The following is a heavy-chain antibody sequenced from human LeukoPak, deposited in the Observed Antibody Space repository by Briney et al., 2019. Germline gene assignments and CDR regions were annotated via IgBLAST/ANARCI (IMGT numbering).Heavy chain of an antibody. V-gene: IGHV4-38-2*02. CDR2: IYHSGST. CDR1: GYSISSGYY. D-gene: IGHD3-10*01. J-gene: IGHJ4*02. CDR3: ARDSYYYGSGSPSSFDY. Sequence: PSETLSLTCTVSGYSISSGYYWGWIRQPPGKGLEWIGSIYHSGSTYYNPSLKSRVTISVDTSKNQFSLKLSSVTAADTAVYYCARDSYYYGSGSPSSFDYWGQGTLVTVSS.